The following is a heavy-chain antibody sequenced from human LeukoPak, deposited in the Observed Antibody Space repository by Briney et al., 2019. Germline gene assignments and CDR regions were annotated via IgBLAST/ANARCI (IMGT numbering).Heavy chain of an antibody. V-gene: IGHV3-66*01. CDR1: GFTVSSNY. J-gene: IGHJ5*02. CDR3: ARGIWGTVTPNWFDP. D-gene: IGHD4-17*01. CDR2: IYSGGST. Sequence: AGGSLRLSCAASGFTVSSNYMSWVRQAPGKGLEWVSIIYSGGSTYYADSVKGRFTISRDSSKNTLYLQMNSLRAEDTAVYYCARGIWGTVTPNWFDPWGQGTLVTVSS.